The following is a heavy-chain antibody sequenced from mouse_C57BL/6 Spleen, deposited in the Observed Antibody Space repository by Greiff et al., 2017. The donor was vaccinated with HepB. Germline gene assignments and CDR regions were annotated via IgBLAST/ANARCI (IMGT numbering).Heavy chain of an antibody. CDR1: GYTFTSYW. Sequence: VQLQQSGTELVKPGASVKLSCKASGYTFTSYWMHWVKQRPGQGLEWIGNINPSNGGTNYNEKFKSKATLTVDKSSSTAYMQLSSLTSEDSAVYYGARSGDYYGSSYGYFDVWGTGTTVTVSS. CDR2: INPSNGGT. J-gene: IGHJ1*03. D-gene: IGHD1-1*01. CDR3: ARSGDYYGSSYGYFDV. V-gene: IGHV1-53*01.